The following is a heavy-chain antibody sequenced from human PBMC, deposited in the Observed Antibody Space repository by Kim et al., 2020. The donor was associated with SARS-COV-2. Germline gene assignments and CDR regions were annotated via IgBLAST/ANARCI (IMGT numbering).Heavy chain of an antibody. J-gene: IGHJ4*02. CDR2: IYYSGST. CDR1: GGSVSSGSYY. D-gene: IGHD3-10*01. CDR3: ARGHGSGSFDY. V-gene: IGHV4-61*01. Sequence: SETLSLTCTVSGGSVSSGSYYWSWIRQPPGKGLEWIGYIYYSGSTNYNPSLKSRVTISVDTSKNQFSLKLSSVTAADTAVYYCARGHGSGSFDYWGQGTLVTVSS.